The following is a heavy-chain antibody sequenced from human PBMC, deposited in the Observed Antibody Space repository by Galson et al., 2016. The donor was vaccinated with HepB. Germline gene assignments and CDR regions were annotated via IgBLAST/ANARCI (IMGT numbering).Heavy chain of an antibody. D-gene: IGHD3-22*01. Sequence: ETLSLTCAVSGGSISSSNWWSWVRQPPGKGLEWIGEIYRGGSTSYNPSLKSRVTISVDKSKNQFSLKLSSVTAADTAVYYCASGGDYDSSGRFDYWGQGTLVRVSS. CDR1: GGSISSSNW. J-gene: IGHJ4*02. V-gene: IGHV4-4*02. CDR2: IYRGGST. CDR3: ASGGDYDSSGRFDY.